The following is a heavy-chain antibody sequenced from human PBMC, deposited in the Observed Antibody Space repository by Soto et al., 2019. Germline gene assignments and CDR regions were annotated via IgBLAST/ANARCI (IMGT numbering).Heavy chain of an antibody. CDR3: AREVQVTMVRGVIISPDNWFDP. CDR2: ISAYNGNT. D-gene: IGHD3-10*01. J-gene: IGHJ5*02. CDR1: GYTFTSYG. Sequence: ASVKVSCKASGYTFTSYGISWVRQAPGQGLEWMGWISAYNGNTNYAQKLQGRVTMTTDTSTSTAYMELRSLRSDDTAVYYCAREVQVTMVRGVIISPDNWFDPWGQGTLVTVSS. V-gene: IGHV1-18*01.